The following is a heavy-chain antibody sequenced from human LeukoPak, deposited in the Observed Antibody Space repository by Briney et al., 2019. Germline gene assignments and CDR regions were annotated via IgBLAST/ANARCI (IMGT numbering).Heavy chain of an antibody. CDR3: AGRSAIRSYGLVRGLYFDY. V-gene: IGHV4-34*01. J-gene: IGHJ4*02. CDR2: INHSGST. CDR1: GGSFSGYY. D-gene: IGHD5-18*01. Sequence: SETLSLTCAVYGGSFSGYYWSWIRQPPGKGLEWIGEINHSGSTNYNPSLKSRVTISVDTSKNQFSLKLSSVTAADTAVYYCAGRSAIRSYGLVRGLYFDYWGQGTLVTVSS.